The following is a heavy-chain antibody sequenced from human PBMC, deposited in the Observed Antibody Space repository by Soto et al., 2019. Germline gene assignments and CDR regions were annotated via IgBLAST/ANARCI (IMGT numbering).Heavy chain of an antibody. V-gene: IGHV1-69*01. Sequence: QVQLVQSGAEVKKPGSSVQVSCPASGGTFSSYAIRWVRQAPGRGLEWMGGIIPIFGTAHYAQKFQGRVTITADESTSTAYMELSSLRSEDTAVYYCAREGASGSHIGFGGQGTLVTVSS. D-gene: IGHD2-21*01. CDR2: IIPIFGTA. J-gene: IGHJ4*02. CDR3: AREGASGSHIGF. CDR1: GGTFSSYA.